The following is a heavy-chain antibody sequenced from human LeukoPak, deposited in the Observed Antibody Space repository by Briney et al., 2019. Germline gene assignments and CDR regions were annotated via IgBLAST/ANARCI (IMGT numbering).Heavy chain of an antibody. J-gene: IGHJ4*02. V-gene: IGHV3-23*01. D-gene: IGHD3-16*02. CDR2: ISGSGGST. CDR3: AKRDYDILTGYYVWGSYRYTYYFDY. Sequence: GGSLRLSCAASGFVFSSYAMSWVRQAPGKGLEWVSAISGSGGSTYYADSVKGRFTISRDNSKNTLYLQMNSLRAEDTAVYYCAKRDYDILTGYYVWGSYRYTYYFDYWGQGTLVTVSS. CDR1: GFVFSSYA.